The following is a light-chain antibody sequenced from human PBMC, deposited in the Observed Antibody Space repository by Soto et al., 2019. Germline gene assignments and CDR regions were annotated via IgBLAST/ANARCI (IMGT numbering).Light chain of an antibody. CDR1: NTDVGGYNY. J-gene: IGLJ2*01. CDR2: EVT. CDR3: SSYTNTNNVI. Sequence: QLVLTQPASVSGSPGQSITISCTGTNTDVGGYNYVSWYQQYPGKAPQLMIYEVTNRPSGVSNRFSGSKSGNTASLTISGLQAEDEADYYCSSYTNTNNVIFGGGTKVTVL. V-gene: IGLV2-14*01.